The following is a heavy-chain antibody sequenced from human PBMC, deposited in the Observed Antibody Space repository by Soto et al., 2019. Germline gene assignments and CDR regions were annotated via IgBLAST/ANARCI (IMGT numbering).Heavy chain of an antibody. CDR3: ARGSGYSSSWYGGPDYYYYGMDV. V-gene: IGHV4-38-2*01. CDR2: IYHSGST. CDR1: GYSISSGYY. J-gene: IGHJ6*02. Sequence: PSETLSLTCAVSGYSISSGYYWGWIRQPPGRGLEWIGSIYHSGSTYYNPSLKSRVTISVDTSKNQFSLKLSSVTAADTAVYYCARGSGYSSSWYGGPDYYYYGMDVWGQGTTVTVS. D-gene: IGHD6-13*01.